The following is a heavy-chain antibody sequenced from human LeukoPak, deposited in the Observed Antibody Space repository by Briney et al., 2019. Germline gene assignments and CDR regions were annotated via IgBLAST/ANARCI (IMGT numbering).Heavy chain of an antibody. V-gene: IGHV5-51*01. CDR1: GSRFTSYW. D-gene: IGHD6-13*01. CDR2: IYPGDSDT. CDR3: ARAGVSWHFDY. Sequence: GASLKISCKGSGSRFTSYWIGWVRQMPGKGLEWMGIIYPGDSDTRYSPSFQGQVTISADKSISTAYLQWSSLKASDTAMYYCARAGVSWHFDYWGQGTLVTVSS. J-gene: IGHJ4*02.